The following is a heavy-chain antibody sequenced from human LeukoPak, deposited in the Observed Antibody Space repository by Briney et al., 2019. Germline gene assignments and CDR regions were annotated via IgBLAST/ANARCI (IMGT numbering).Heavy chain of an antibody. D-gene: IGHD6-13*01. J-gene: IGHJ4*02. CDR1: GFTFSSYW. CDR2: IKQDGSEK. CDR3: ARDPQDSSSWYFDY. V-gene: IGHV3-7*01. Sequence: GGSLRLSCAASGFTFSSYWMSWVRQAPGKGLEWGANIKQDGSEKYYVDSVKGRFTISRDNAKNSLYLQMNSLRAEDTAVYYCARDPQDSSSWYFDYWGQGTLVTVSS.